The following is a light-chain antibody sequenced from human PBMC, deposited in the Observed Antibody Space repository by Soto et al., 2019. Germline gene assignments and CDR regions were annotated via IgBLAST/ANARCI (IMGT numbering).Light chain of an antibody. CDR2: EVT. J-gene: IGLJ1*01. V-gene: IGLV2-8*01. CDR3: SSCAGTNSFV. CDR1: SSNIGKNS. Sequence: QSVLTQPPSVSAAPGQRVSISCSGGSSNIGKNSVSWYQQLPATAPKLIIYEVTRRPSGVPDRIFASKSDKTASLTVSGLQAEDEADYYCSSCAGTNSFVFGTGTKLTVL.